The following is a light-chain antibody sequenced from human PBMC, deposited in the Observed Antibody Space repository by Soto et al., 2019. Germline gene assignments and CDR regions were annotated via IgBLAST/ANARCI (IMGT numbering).Light chain of an antibody. CDR3: QQYAYSPRT. J-gene: IGKJ1*01. Sequence: IVLTQSPGTLSLSPGERATLSCRASQSLNNTFLNWYQHKPGQAPRLLIYSVFSRATGIPDRFSGTGSGTDFTLTISRLELEDSAGYFCQQYAYSPRTFGQGTKVDIK. CDR2: SVF. V-gene: IGKV3-20*01. CDR1: QSLNNTF.